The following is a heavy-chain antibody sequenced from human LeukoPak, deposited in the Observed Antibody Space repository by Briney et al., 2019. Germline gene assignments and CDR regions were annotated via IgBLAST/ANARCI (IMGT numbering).Heavy chain of an antibody. D-gene: IGHD3-9*01. V-gene: IGHV1-18*01. CDR3: ARVARYFDWSHHAFDI. CDR2: ISAYNGNT. Sequence: GSVKVSCKASGYTFTSYGISWVRQAPGQGLEWMGWISAYNGNTNYAQKLQGRVTMTTDTSTSTAYMELRGLRSDDTAVYYCARVARYFDWSHHAFDIWGQGTMVTVSS. J-gene: IGHJ3*02. CDR1: GYTFTSYG.